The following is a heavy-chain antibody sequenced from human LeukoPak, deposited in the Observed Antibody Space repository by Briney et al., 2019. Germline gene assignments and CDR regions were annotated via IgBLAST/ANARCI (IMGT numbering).Heavy chain of an antibody. CDR1: GGSISSRSYY. J-gene: IGHJ6*02. CDR2: LYYSGGT. Sequence: SETLSLTCTVSGGSISSRSYYWGWIRQPPGKGLEWIGSLYYSGGTYYNPSLKSRVTISADTSKNQFSLKLSSVIAADTAVYYCAREEWLATGSGYYYGMDVWGQGTTVTVSS. CDR3: AREEWLATGSGYYYGMDV. V-gene: IGHV4-39*01. D-gene: IGHD6-19*01.